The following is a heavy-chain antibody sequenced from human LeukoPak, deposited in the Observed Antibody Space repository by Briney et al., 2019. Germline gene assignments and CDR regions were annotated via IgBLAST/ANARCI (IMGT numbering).Heavy chain of an antibody. Sequence: GGSLRLSCAASGFTFSNYWMHWVRQTPGKGLVWVSRINSDGGNTNYADSVKGRFTVSRDNAKNTLYLQINSLRVGDTALYYCVRGGSSVSFDYWGQGTLVAVSS. J-gene: IGHJ4*02. D-gene: IGHD3-10*01. CDR3: VRGGSSVSFDY. CDR2: INSDGGNT. V-gene: IGHV3-74*01. CDR1: GFTFSNYW.